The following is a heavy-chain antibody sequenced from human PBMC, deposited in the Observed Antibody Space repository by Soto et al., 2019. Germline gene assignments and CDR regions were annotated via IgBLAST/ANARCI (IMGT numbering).Heavy chain of an antibody. J-gene: IGHJ3*02. D-gene: IGHD2-2*01. CDR1: GYTFTSYG. CDR2: ISAYKGNT. V-gene: IGHV1-18*04. CDR3: ARGLQRHIVVVPAAIPNAFDI. Sequence: GASVKVSCKASGYTFTSYGISWVRQAPGQGLEWMGWISAYKGNTNHAQKLQGRVTMTTDTSTSTAYMELRSLRSDDTAVYYCARGLQRHIVVVPAAIPNAFDIWGQGTMVTVSS.